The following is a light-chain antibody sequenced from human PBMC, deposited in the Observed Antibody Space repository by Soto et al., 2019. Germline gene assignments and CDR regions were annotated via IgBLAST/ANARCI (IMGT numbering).Light chain of an antibody. CDR2: GAS. V-gene: IGKV3-11*01. CDR1: QSVGSY. Sequence: EIVLTQSPATLSLSPGEIATLSCRASQSVGSYLAWYQHKPGQAPRLLIYGASNRATDIPGRFSGRGSGTDFTLTISSLESGDSAVYYCQQRDKWPRTFGQGTKLEIK. CDR3: QQRDKWPRT. J-gene: IGKJ2*01.